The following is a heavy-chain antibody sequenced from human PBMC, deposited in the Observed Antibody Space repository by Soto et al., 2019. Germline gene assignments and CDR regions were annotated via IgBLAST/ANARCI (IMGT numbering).Heavy chain of an antibody. CDR3: ARGKLSDYVWGSYRYHFDY. CDR2: INHSGST. J-gene: IGHJ4*02. CDR1: GGSFSGYY. V-gene: IGHV4-34*01. Sequence: SETLSLTCAVYGGSFSGYYWSWVRQPPGKGLEWIGEINHSGSTNYNPSLKSRVTISVDTSKNQFSLKLSSVTAADTAVYYCARGKLSDYVWGSYRYHFDYWGQGTVVTVSS. D-gene: IGHD3-16*02.